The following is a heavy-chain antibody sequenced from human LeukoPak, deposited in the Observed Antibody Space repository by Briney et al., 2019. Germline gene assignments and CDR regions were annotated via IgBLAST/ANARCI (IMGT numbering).Heavy chain of an antibody. D-gene: IGHD3-16*01. Sequence: SETLSLTCTVSGGSISSTNSYWGWVRQPPGKGLEWIGSIYYSGSTYYNPSLRSRVAISVDTSKNHFSLKLNSVTAADTAVYFCARQIPGVMATRRWGFDYWGQGTLVTASS. CDR1: GGSISSTNSY. J-gene: IGHJ4*02. CDR3: ARQIPGVMATRRWGFDY. V-gene: IGHV4-39*01. CDR2: IYYSGST.